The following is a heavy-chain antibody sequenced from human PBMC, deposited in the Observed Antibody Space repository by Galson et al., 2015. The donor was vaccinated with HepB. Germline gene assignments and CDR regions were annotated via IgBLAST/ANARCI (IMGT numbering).Heavy chain of an antibody. V-gene: IGHV1-69*13. Sequence: SVKVSCKASGVTFSTYAISWLRQAPGQGLEWMGGIIPLFGSANYAQKLQGRVTITADESTSTTYMKLSSLRSEDTALYYCARQHDTSGYYAYWGQGTLVTVSS. CDR1: GVTFSTYA. J-gene: IGHJ4*02. D-gene: IGHD3-22*01. CDR3: ARQHDTSGYYAY. CDR2: IIPLFGSA.